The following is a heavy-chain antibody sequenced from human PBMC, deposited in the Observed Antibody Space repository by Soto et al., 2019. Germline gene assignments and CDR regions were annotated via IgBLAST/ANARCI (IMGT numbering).Heavy chain of an antibody. CDR1: GFTFSSYS. CDR2: ISSSSSYI. D-gene: IGHD2-21*02. V-gene: IGHV3-21*01. J-gene: IGHJ1*01. Sequence: NPGGSLRLSCAASGFTFSSYSMNWVRQAPGKGLEWVSSISSSSSYIYYADSVKGRFTISRDNAKNSLYLQMNSLRAEDTAVYYCFVTGGDWPELSSLYFQHWGQGTLVTVSS. CDR3: FVTGGDWPELSSLYFQH.